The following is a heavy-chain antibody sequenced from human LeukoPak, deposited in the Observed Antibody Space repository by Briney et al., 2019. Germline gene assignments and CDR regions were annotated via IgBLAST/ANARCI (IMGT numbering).Heavy chain of an antibody. J-gene: IGHJ5*02. CDR2: ISSSGSTI. Sequence: GGSLRLSCAASGFTFSSYEMNWVRQAPGKGLEWVSYISSSGSTIYYADSVKGRFTISRDNSKNTLYLQMNSLRAEDTAVYYCAKPYGSGSPWFDPWGQGTLVTVSS. CDR3: AKPYGSGSPWFDP. CDR1: GFTFSSYE. D-gene: IGHD3-10*01. V-gene: IGHV3-48*03.